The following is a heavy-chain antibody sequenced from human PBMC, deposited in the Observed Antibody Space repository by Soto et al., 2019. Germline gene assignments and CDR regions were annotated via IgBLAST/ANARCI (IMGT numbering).Heavy chain of an antibody. D-gene: IGHD3-22*01. CDR2: IYYSGST. V-gene: IGHV4-59*01. J-gene: IGHJ4*02. CDR1: GGSISSYY. CDR3: ATYHYYYDSSGYFDY. Sequence: SETLSLTCTVSGGSISSYYWSWIRQPPGKGLEWIGYIYYSGSTNYNPSLKSRVTISVDTSKNQFSLKLSSVTAADTAVYYCATYHYYYDSSGYFDYWSQGTLVTVSS.